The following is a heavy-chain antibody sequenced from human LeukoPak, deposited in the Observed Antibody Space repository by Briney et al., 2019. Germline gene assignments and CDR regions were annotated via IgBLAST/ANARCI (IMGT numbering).Heavy chain of an antibody. V-gene: IGHV3-74*01. CDR1: GFTFSGYL. CDR2: INSDASST. D-gene: IGHD3-3*01. Sequence: GGSLRLSCAASGFTFSGYLMHWVRQAPGKGLVWVSRINSDASSTTYADSVKGRFTISRDNAKNTLYLQMNSLRAEDTAVYYCAKDSPIFGSSEAYYWGQGTLVTVSS. J-gene: IGHJ4*02. CDR3: AKDSPIFGSSEAYY.